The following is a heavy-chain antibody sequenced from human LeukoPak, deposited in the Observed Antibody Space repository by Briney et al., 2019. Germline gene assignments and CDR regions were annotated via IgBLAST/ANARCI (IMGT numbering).Heavy chain of an antibody. V-gene: IGHV1-69*02. D-gene: IGHD3-22*01. CDR3: ARAHYYDSKALYDAFDI. CDR1: GGTFSSYT. CDR2: IIPILGIA. J-gene: IGHJ3*02. Sequence: SVKVSCKASGGTFSSYTISWVRQAPGQGLEWMGRIIPILGIANYAQKFQGRVTITADKSTSTAYMELSSLRSEDTAVYYCARAHYYDSKALYDAFDIWGQGTMVTVSS.